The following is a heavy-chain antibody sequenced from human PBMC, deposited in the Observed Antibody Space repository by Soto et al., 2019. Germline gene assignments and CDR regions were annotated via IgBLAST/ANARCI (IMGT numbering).Heavy chain of an antibody. Sequence: TLSLTCTVSGGSISSGGYFWSWIRQPPGKGLEWIGYIYYSGRTYYNPSLKSRVTISVDTSKNQFSLKLSSVTAADTAIYYCARGYSGYDLMYYFDYWGQGTLVTVSS. CDR2: IYYSGRT. CDR3: ARGYSGYDLMYYFDY. V-gene: IGHV4-30-4*01. D-gene: IGHD5-12*01. CDR1: GGSISSGGYF. J-gene: IGHJ4*02.